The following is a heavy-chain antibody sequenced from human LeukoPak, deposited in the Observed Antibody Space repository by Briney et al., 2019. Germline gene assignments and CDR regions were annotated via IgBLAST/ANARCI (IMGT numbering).Heavy chain of an antibody. V-gene: IGHV3-11*01. J-gene: IGHJ6*02. Sequence: GGSLRLSCAASRFTFSDYYMSWIRQAPGKGLEWVSYISSSGSTIYYADSVKGRFTISRDNAKNSLYLQMNSLRAEDTAVYYCARTRLRYFDSQLTYYYYGMDVWGQGTTVTVSS. CDR3: ARTRLRYFDSQLTYYYYGMDV. CDR2: ISSSGSTI. D-gene: IGHD3-9*01. CDR1: RFTFSDYY.